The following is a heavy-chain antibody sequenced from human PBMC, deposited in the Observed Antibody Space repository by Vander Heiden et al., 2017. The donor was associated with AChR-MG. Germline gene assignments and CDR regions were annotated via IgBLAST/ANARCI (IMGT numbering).Heavy chain of an antibody. D-gene: IGHD6-13*01. CDR1: GFTFSSYE. J-gene: IGHJ4*02. Sequence: EVQLVESGGGLVQPGGSLRLSCAASGFTFSSYEMNWVRQAPGKGLEWVSYISSSGSTIYYADSVKGRFTISRDNAKNSLYLQMNSLRAEDTAVYYCARGLGPVNSWYSLFGVDYWGQGTLVTVSS. V-gene: IGHV3-48*03. CDR3: ARGLGPVNSWYSLFGVDY. CDR2: ISSSGSTI.